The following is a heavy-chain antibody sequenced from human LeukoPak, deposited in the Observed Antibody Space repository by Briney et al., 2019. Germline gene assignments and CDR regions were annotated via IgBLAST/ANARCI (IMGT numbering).Heavy chain of an antibody. Sequence: GGSLRLSSAASGFTFASYVMSWVRQAPGKGLEWVSTISVSGDSTYYTDSVKGRFTISRDNSKNTLYLQMNSLRAEDTAVYFCARGKYCSSTSCYFMDYWFDPWGQGTLVTVSS. CDR2: ISVSGDST. V-gene: IGHV3-23*01. D-gene: IGHD2-2*01. J-gene: IGHJ5*02. CDR3: ARGKYCSSTSCYFMDYWFDP. CDR1: GFTFASYV.